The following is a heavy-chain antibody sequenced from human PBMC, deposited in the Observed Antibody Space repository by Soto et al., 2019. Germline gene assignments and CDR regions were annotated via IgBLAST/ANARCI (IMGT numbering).Heavy chain of an antibody. CDR1: GGSISSGGYS. J-gene: IGHJ4*02. CDR3: ARASTTVTTLDY. CDR2: IYHSGST. D-gene: IGHD4-17*01. V-gene: IGHV4-30-2*01. Sequence: QLQLQESGSGLVKPSQTLSLTCAVSGGSISSGGYSYSWIRQPPGKGLEWIGYIYHSGSTYYNPSLKSRVTISVDRSKNQFSLKLSSVTAADTAVYYCARASTTVTTLDYWGQGTLVTVSS.